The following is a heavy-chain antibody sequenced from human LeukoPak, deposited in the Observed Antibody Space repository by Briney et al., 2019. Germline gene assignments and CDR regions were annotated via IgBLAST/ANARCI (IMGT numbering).Heavy chain of an antibody. CDR3: TRDNYYGSGSYQY. D-gene: IGHD3-10*01. J-gene: IGHJ4*02. CDR1: GFTFCDYA. V-gene: IGHV3-49*04. CDR2: IRSKAYGGTT. Sequence: PGGSLRLSCTASGFTFCDYAMSWVRQAPGKGLEWVGFIRSKAYGGTTEYAASVKGRFTISRDDSKSIAYLQMNSLKTEDTAVYYCTRDNYYGSGSYQYWGQGTLVTVSS.